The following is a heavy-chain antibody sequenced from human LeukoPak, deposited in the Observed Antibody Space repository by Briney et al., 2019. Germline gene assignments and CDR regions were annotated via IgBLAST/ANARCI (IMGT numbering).Heavy chain of an antibody. Sequence: GGTLRLSCAASGFTFSSYGMSWVRQAPGEGLEWVSGISWNSGSIGYADSVKGRFTISRDNAKNSLYLQMNSLRAEDTALYYCAKGQGAYYYGSGSHFDYWGQGTLVTVSS. CDR1: GFTFSSYG. D-gene: IGHD3-10*01. J-gene: IGHJ4*02. CDR2: ISWNSGSI. CDR3: AKGQGAYYYGSGSHFDY. V-gene: IGHV3-9*01.